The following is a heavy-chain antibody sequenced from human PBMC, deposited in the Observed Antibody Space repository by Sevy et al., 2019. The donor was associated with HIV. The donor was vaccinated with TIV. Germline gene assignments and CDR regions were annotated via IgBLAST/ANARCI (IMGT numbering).Heavy chain of an antibody. CDR1: GYRFTNYW. Sequence: GESLKISCKVSGYRFTNYWIGWVRQMAGKGLEWMGIIYPDDSDSRYNPSFQGQVTMSVDKSINTAYLQWNSLKASDTAMHYCGRWPSEYWGQGTQVTVSS. CDR2: IYPDDSDS. V-gene: IGHV5-51*01. D-gene: IGHD4-17*01. CDR3: GRWPSEY. J-gene: IGHJ4*02.